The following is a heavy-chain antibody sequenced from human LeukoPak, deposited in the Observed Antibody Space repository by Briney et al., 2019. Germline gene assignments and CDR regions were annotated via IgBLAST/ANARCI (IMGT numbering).Heavy chain of an antibody. Sequence: KTSETLSLTCTVSGGSIRNYYWSWIRQPPGKGLEWIGYIYYSGSTYYNPSLKSRVTISVDTSKNQFSLKLSSVTAADTAVYYCARARYGGSYFLDRDFFDYWGQGTLVTVSS. CDR1: GGSIRNYY. D-gene: IGHD1-26*01. CDR2: IYYSGST. V-gene: IGHV4-59*12. CDR3: ARARYGGSYFLDRDFFDY. J-gene: IGHJ4*02.